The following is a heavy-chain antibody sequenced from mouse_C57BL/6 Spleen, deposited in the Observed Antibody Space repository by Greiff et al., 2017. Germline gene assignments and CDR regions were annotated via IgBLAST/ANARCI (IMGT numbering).Heavy chain of an antibody. J-gene: IGHJ1*03. V-gene: IGHV1-15*01. CDR3: TRSKDYGQYFDV. D-gene: IGHD2-4*01. Sequence: QVQLQQSGAELVRPGASVTLSCKASGYTFTDYEIHWVKQTPVHGLEWIGAIYPETGGTAYNQKFKGKATVTADKSSSTAYMELRSLTSEDSAVYYCTRSKDYGQYFDVWGTGTTVTVSS. CDR1: GYTFTDYE. CDR2: IYPETGGT.